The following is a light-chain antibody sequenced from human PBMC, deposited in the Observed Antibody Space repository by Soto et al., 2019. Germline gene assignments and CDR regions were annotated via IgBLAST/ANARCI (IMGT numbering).Light chain of an antibody. J-gene: IGKJ2*01. CDR3: HQDKVYPYT. V-gene: IGKV1-5*01. CDR1: QSINGR. CDR2: DVS. Sequence: DIQMTQSPSTLSASIGDRVTITCRASQSINGRLAWYQRKPGRPPKLLIYDVSFLESGVPSRFSGSGSGTDFNLTISSLRPDDFATFYCHQDKVYPYTFGQGTILDIQ.